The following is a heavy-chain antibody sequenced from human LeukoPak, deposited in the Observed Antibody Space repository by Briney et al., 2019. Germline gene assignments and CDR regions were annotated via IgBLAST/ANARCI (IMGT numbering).Heavy chain of an antibody. Sequence: PGGSLRLSCAASGFTFSSYGMHWVRQAPGKGLEWVAVISHDGSNKYYADSVKGRFTISRDNSKNTLYLQMNSLRAEDTAVYYCAKGGSSWAYWGQGTLVTVSS. J-gene: IGHJ4*02. D-gene: IGHD6-13*01. CDR2: ISHDGSNK. CDR3: AKGGSSWAY. CDR1: GFTFSSYG. V-gene: IGHV3-30*18.